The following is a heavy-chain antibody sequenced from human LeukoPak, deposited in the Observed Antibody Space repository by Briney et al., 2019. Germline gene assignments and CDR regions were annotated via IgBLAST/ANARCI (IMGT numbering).Heavy chain of an antibody. CDR1: GGSISSYY. D-gene: IGHD3-9*01. Sequence: SETLSLTCTVSGGSISSYYWSWIRQPAGKGLEWVGHIYTSGSTNYNPSLKSRVTISVDTSKNQFSLKLISVTAADTAVYYCARALSKSRYFDSPWFDPWGQGTLVTVSS. CDR2: IYTSGST. J-gene: IGHJ5*02. V-gene: IGHV4-4*07. CDR3: ARALSKSRYFDSPWFDP.